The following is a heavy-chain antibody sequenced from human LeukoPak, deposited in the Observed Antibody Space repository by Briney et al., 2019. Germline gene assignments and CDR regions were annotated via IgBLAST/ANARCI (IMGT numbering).Heavy chain of an antibody. J-gene: IGHJ4*02. Sequence: PGGSLRLSCAVSGFTFSGYNMNWVRQAPGKGLEWIAYISSTSVIYYADSLKGRFTISSDNAKNSLYLQMNSLRVDDTAVYYCAREGDGGNSGFAYWGQGTLVTVSS. CDR1: GFTFSGYN. CDR3: AREGDGGNSGFAY. D-gene: IGHD4-23*01. CDR2: ISSTSVI. V-gene: IGHV3-48*01.